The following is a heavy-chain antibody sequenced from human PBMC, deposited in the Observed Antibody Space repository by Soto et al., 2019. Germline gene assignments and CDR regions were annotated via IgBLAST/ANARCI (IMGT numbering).Heavy chain of an antibody. CDR2: IIPIFGTA. CDR3: ARERAAEGFDP. CDR1: GGTFSSYA. Sequence: QVQLVQSGAEVKKPGSSVQVSCKASGGTFSSYAISWVRQAPGQGLEWMGGIIPIFGTANYAQKFQGRLKITADESKSSAYMELSSLRAEDTAVYYCARERAAEGFDPWGQGTLVTVSS. V-gene: IGHV1-69*01. J-gene: IGHJ5*02.